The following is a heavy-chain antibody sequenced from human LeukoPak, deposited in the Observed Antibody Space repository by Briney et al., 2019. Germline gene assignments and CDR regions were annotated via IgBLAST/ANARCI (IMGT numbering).Heavy chain of an antibody. D-gene: IGHD5-12*01. CDR3: ARNGGYENYLDY. V-gene: IGHV4-4*07. CDR2: IYTTGTT. CDR1: DTSINTYY. Sequence: SETLSLTCTVSDTSINTYYWSWIRQPAGKGLEWIGHIYTTGTTNYNPSLKSRVTMSVDTSKNQFSLKLSSVTAADTAVYYCARNGGYENYLDYWGQGTLVTVSS. J-gene: IGHJ4*02.